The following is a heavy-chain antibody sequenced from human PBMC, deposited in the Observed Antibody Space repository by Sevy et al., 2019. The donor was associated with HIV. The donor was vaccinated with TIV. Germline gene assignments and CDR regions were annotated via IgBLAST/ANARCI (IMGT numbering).Heavy chain of an antibody. Sequence: SETLSLTCTVSGYSISNGYYWGWIRQTPGKGLEWIGNRFNSGNSYNNPSLKSRVTVSMDTSQNQFFLKLNSVTAADTAVYYCVRGGGSGIDYWGLGTLVTVSS. V-gene: IGHV4-38-2*02. CDR2: RFNSGNS. D-gene: IGHD5-12*01. CDR1: GYSISNGYY. J-gene: IGHJ4*02. CDR3: VRGGGSGIDY.